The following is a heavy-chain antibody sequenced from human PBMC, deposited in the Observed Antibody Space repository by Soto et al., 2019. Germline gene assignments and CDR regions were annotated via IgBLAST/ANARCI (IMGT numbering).Heavy chain of an antibody. D-gene: IGHD3-3*01. V-gene: IGHV4-34*01. CDR1: NGSFMGYY. Sequence: QVQLHQWGAGLLKPSETLSLTCGVYNGSFMGYYWTWVRQPPGQGLEWIGEINHFGSPNYNPSLKSRVAISIDTSRQQFSLSLRSLTAADTAVYYCASLNGGRFLDKGDYWGQGILVTVSS. J-gene: IGHJ4*02. CDR3: ASLNGGRFLDKGDY. CDR2: INHFGSP.